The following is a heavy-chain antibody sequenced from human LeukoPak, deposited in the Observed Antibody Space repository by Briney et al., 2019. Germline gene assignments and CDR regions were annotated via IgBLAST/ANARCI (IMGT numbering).Heavy chain of an antibody. CDR1: GVSISSCGYY. V-gene: IGHV4-31*03. CDR2: IYYSGST. Sequence: SQTLSLTCTVSGVSISSCGYYWSWIRQHPGKGLEWFGYIYYSGSTFYNPSLKSRVTISVDTSKNQFSLKLSSVTAADTAVYYCARGLYYGGNSQLDYWGQGTLVTVSS. D-gene: IGHD4-23*01. J-gene: IGHJ4*02. CDR3: ARGLYYGGNSQLDY.